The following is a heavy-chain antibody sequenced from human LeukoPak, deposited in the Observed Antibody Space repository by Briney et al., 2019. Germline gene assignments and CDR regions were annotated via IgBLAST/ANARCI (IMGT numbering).Heavy chain of an antibody. CDR1: GYTFTNYY. Sequence: ASVKVSCKTSGYTFTNYYMHWVRQAPGQGLEWMGWISAYNGNTNYAQKLQGRVTMTTDTSTSTAYMELRSLRSDDTAVYYCARTTTVTTFDYWGQGTLVTVSS. J-gene: IGHJ4*02. D-gene: IGHD4-17*01. CDR3: ARTTTVTTFDY. CDR2: ISAYNGNT. V-gene: IGHV1-18*04.